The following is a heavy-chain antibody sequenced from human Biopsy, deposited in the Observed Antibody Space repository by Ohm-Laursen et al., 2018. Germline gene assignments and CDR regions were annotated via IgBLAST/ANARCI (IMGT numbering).Heavy chain of an antibody. D-gene: IGHD3-22*01. CDR1: GFTFSSYA. J-gene: IGHJ4*02. Sequence: SLRLSCAASGFTFSSYAMNWVRQAPGRGLEWVSGITGSGDCAYYADSMRGRFTIARDNSRNTLYLQMNSLRADDTAVYYCAKASRNYYDSTGYYFDYWGQGTLVTVSS. CDR2: ITGSGDCA. CDR3: AKASRNYYDSTGYYFDY. V-gene: IGHV3-23*01.